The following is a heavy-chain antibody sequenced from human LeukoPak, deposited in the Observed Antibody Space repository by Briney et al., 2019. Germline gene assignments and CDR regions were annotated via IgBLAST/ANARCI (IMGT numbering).Heavy chain of an antibody. V-gene: IGHV4-59*01. CDR1: GVSISSYY. CDR2: IYYSRST. CDR3: ARGVPDSSGYYFDY. J-gene: IGHJ4*02. D-gene: IGHD3-22*01. Sequence: SETLSLTCTVSGVSISSYYWSWIRQPPGKGLEWIGYIYYSRSTNYNPSLKSRVTISVDTSKNQFSLKLSSVTAADTAVYYCARGVPDSSGYYFDYWGQGTLVTVSS.